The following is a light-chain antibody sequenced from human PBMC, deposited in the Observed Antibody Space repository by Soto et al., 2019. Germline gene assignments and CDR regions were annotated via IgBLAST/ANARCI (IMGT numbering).Light chain of an antibody. V-gene: IGKV1-12*01. CDR2: AAF. Sequence: DIQMTQSPPSVSASVGDRVTISCRSSEDINSRLAWYQQKPGNAPKLLIYAAFILQSGVPSRFSGYGSGTDFTLSISSLQPEDFATYYCQQSYNSPTITFGQGTRLEIK. J-gene: IGKJ5*01. CDR1: EDINSR. CDR3: QQSYNSPTIT.